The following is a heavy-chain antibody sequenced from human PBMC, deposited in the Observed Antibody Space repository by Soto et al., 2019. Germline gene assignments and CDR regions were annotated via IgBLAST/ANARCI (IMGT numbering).Heavy chain of an antibody. CDR1: GYSFTSYW. Sequence: PGESLKISCKGSGYSFTSYWISWVRQMPGKGLEWMGRIDPSDSYTNYSPSFQGHATISADKSISTAYLQWSSLKVSDTATYYCASSPRGYCSSTSCRELGNYYGMDVWGQGTTVTVSS. CDR2: IDPSDSYT. J-gene: IGHJ6*02. D-gene: IGHD2-2*01. CDR3: ASSPRGYCSSTSCRELGNYYGMDV. V-gene: IGHV5-10-1*01.